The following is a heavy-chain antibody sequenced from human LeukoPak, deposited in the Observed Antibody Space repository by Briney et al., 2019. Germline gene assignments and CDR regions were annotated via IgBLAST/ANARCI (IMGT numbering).Heavy chain of an antibody. Sequence: GASVKVSCKASGDTFTRYYMHWVRQGPGQGLEWMGIIDPSGGSTSYAQKFQGRVTMTRDTSTSTVYMELSGLRSEDTAVYYCARDKSGTTQGDFDYWGQGTLVTVSS. CDR3: ARDKSGTTQGDFDY. D-gene: IGHD1-1*01. CDR1: GDTFTRYY. J-gene: IGHJ4*02. V-gene: IGHV1-46*01. CDR2: IDPSGGST.